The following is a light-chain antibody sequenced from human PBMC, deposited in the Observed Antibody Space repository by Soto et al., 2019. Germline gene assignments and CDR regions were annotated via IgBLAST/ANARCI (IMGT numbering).Light chain of an antibody. Sequence: EIVLTQSPATVSLSPGERATLSCRASQSVSSYLAWYQQKPGQAPRLLIYDASNRATGITARFSGSGSGTGFTLTISSLEPEDFAVYYCQQRSNWPYTFGQGTKLEIK. J-gene: IGKJ2*01. CDR2: DAS. CDR3: QQRSNWPYT. CDR1: QSVSSY. V-gene: IGKV3-11*01.